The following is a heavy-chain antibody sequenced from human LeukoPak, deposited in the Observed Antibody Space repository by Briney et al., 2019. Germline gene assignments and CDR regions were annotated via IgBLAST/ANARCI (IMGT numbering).Heavy chain of an antibody. CDR2: INPNSGGT. Sequence: ASVKVSCKASGYTFTGYYMHWVRQAPGQGLEWMGWINPNSGGTNYAQKFQGRVTMTRDTSISTAYMELSRLRSDDTAVYYCARRNRNYVNYYYYYYMDVWGKGTTVTVSS. D-gene: IGHD1-7*01. V-gene: IGHV1-2*02. CDR1: GYTFTGYY. CDR3: ARRNRNYVNYYYYYYMDV. J-gene: IGHJ6*03.